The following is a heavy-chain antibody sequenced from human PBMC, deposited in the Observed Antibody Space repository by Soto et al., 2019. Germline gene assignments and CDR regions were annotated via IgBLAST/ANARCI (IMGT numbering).Heavy chain of an antibody. J-gene: IGHJ4*02. CDR1: GFTFSDAW. CDR3: TTDRGRRAGYAQDY. V-gene: IGHV3-15*01. D-gene: IGHD5-18*01. CDR2: IKSKTDGGTT. Sequence: EVQLVESGGGLVKPGGSLRLSCAASGFTFSDAWMSWVRQAPGKGLEWVGRIKSKTDGGTTDYAAPVKGRFTISRDDSKDTLYLQMNSLKPDDPAVYYCTTDRGRRAGYAQDYWGQGTLVTVSS.